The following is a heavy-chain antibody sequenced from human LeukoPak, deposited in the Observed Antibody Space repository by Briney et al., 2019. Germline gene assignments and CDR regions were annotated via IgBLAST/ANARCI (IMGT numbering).Heavy chain of an antibody. CDR3: ARPGYSSGWSLENFFDY. CDR1: GGSISSSSYY. J-gene: IGHJ4*02. D-gene: IGHD6-19*01. V-gene: IGHV4-39*01. Sequence: KASETLSLTCTVSGGSISSSSYYWGWIRQPPGKGLEWIGSIYYSGSTYYNPSLKSRVTISVDTSKNQFSLKLSSVTAADTAVYYCARPGYSSGWSLENFFDYWGQGTLVTVSA. CDR2: IYYSGST.